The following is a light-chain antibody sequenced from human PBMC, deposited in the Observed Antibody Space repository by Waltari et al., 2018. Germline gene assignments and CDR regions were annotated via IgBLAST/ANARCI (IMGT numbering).Light chain of an antibody. CDR3: NSRDSSGNHVV. CDR2: GKN. J-gene: IGLJ2*01. Sequence: SSELTQDPAVSVALGQTVRITCHGDSLRSYYASRYQQKPGQAPVLVIYGKNNRPSGIPDRFSGSSSGNTASLTITGAQAEDEADYYCNSRDSSGNHVVFGGGTKLTVL. V-gene: IGLV3-19*01. CDR1: SLRSYY.